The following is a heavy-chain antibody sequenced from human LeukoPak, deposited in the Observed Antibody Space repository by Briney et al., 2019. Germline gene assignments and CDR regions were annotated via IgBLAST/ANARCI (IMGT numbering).Heavy chain of an antibody. J-gene: IGHJ4*02. CDR1: GGSISSYY. V-gene: IGHV4-59*08. D-gene: IGHD5-18*01. CDR3: ARRLRSGYSNDY. CDR2: IYYSGST. Sequence: SETLSLTCTVSGGSISSYYWSWIRQPPGKGLEWIGYIYYSGSTNYNPSLKSRVTISVDTSKNQFSLKLSSVTAADTAVYYCARRLRSGYSNDYWGQGTLVTVSS.